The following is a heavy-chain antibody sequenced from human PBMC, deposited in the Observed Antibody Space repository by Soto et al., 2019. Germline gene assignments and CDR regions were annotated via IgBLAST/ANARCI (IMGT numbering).Heavy chain of an antibody. CDR3: ARDYLYYYDSSGLAY. V-gene: IGHV3-30-3*01. CDR2: ISYDGSNK. Sequence: GSLRLSCAASGFTFSSYAMHWVRQAPGKGLEWVAVISYDGSNKYYADSVKGRFTISRDNSKNTLYLQMNSLRAEDTAVYYCARDYLYYYDSSGLAYWGQGTLVTSPQ. D-gene: IGHD3-22*01. J-gene: IGHJ4*02. CDR1: GFTFSSYA.